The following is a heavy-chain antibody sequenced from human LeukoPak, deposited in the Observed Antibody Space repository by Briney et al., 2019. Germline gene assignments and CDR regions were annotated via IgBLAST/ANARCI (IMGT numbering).Heavy chain of an antibody. D-gene: IGHD7-27*01. V-gene: IGHV3-23*01. CDR2: ISGSGGST. CDR3: AKDGAGDKPYYFDY. CDR1: GLTFSSYA. Sequence: GGSLRLSRSASGLTFSSYAMSWVHQAPGKGLEWVSAISGSGGSTYYADSVKGRFTISRDNSKNTLYLQMNSLRAKDTAVYYCAKDGAGDKPYYFDYWGQGTLVTVSS. J-gene: IGHJ4*02.